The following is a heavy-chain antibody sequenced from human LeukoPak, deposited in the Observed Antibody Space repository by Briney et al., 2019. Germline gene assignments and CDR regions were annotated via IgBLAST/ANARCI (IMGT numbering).Heavy chain of an antibody. D-gene: IGHD3-10*01. Sequence: ASVKVSCKASGCILSRYAMNWVRQAPGQRLEWMGWINAGNGNTKYSQKFQGRVTITRDTSASTAYMELSSLRSEDTAVYYCARYGSGARYGMDVWGQGTTVTVSS. CDR1: GCILSRYA. V-gene: IGHV1-3*01. J-gene: IGHJ6*02. CDR3: ARYGSGARYGMDV. CDR2: INAGNGNT.